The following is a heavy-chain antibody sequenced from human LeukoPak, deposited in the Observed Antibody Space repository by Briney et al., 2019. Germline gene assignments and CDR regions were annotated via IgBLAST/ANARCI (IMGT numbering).Heavy chain of an antibody. CDR2: ISWNSGSI. V-gene: IGHV3-9*01. CDR3: AKARMTDILTGLFDY. CDR1: GFTFDDYA. D-gene: IGHD3-9*01. J-gene: IGHJ4*02. Sequence: GGSLRLSCAASGFTFDDYAMHWVRQAPGKGLEWVSGISWNSGSIGYADSVKGRFTISRDNAKNSLYLQMNSLRAEDTALYYCAKARMTDILTGLFDYWGQGTLVTVSS.